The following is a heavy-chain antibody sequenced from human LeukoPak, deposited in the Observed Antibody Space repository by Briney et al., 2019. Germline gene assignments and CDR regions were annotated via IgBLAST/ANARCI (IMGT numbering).Heavy chain of an antibody. Sequence: PGGSLRLSCAASGFTFSSYAMSWVRQAPGKGLEWVAVISYDGSNKYYADSVKGRFTISSDNSKNTLYLQMNSLRAEGTAVYSCARVKSRSYSDFDYWGQGTLVTVSS. CDR3: ARVKSRSYSDFDY. V-gene: IGHV3-30*04. CDR2: ISYDGSNK. CDR1: GFTFSSYA. J-gene: IGHJ4*02. D-gene: IGHD2-21*01.